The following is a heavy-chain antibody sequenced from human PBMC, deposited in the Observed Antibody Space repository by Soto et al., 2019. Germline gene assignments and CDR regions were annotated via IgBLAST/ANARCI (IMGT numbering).Heavy chain of an antibody. V-gene: IGHV1-69*12. J-gene: IGHJ6*02. Sequence: QVQLVQSGAEVKKPGSSVKVSCKTSGGTFSSYAISWVRQAPGQGLEWMGGIIPIFYTANYAQKFQGRVTITADESTSTAYMELSSMRSEETAVYYCARHDCISTSCYYYYYYSMDVWGQGTTVTVSS. D-gene: IGHD2-2*01. CDR2: IIPIFYTA. CDR3: ARHDCISTSCYYYYYYSMDV. CDR1: GGTFSSYA.